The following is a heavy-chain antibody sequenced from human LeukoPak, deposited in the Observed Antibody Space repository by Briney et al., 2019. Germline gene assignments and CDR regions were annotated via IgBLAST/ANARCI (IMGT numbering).Heavy chain of an antibody. Sequence: SETLSLTCSVSGRSISGYYWSWLRQPAGKGLEWIGRIYTSGTTNYNPSLKSRVTMSVDTSKNQFSLRLSSVTAADTAVYYCAREGGFGSGTYYQDYWGQGTLVTVSS. CDR2: IYTSGTT. D-gene: IGHD3-10*01. J-gene: IGHJ4*02. V-gene: IGHV4-4*07. CDR3: AREGGFGSGTYYQDY. CDR1: GRSISGYY.